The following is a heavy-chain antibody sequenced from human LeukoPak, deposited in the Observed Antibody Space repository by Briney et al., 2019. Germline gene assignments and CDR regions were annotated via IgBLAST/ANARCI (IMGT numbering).Heavy chain of an antibody. Sequence: SETLSLTCTVSGGSISSSSYYWGWIRQPPGKGLEWIGSIYYSGSTYYNPSLKSRVTISVDTSKNQFSLKLSSVTAADTAVYYCARVVENGDYGNRNFDYWGQGTLVTVSS. V-gene: IGHV4-39*01. CDR1: GGSISSSSYY. CDR2: IYYSGST. CDR3: ARVVENGDYGNRNFDY. J-gene: IGHJ4*02. D-gene: IGHD4-17*01.